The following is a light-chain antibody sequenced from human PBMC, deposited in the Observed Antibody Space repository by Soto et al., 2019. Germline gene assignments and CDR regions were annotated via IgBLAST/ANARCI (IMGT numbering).Light chain of an antibody. CDR3: MQSTHRTPT. Sequence: DVVMTQTPLSLSVAPGQPASISCKSSQSLLHITGETFLVWYLQKPGQSPQLLIYEVSTRVSGVPDSFRGSGSGTDFTLEISRLETDDGGMYYCMQSTHRTPTFGKGTLLGIE. CDR1: QSLLHITGETF. CDR2: EVS. V-gene: IGKV2-29*03. J-gene: IGKJ5*01.